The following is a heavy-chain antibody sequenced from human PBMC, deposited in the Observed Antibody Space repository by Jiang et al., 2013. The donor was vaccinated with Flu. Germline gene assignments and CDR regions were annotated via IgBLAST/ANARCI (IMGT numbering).Heavy chain of an antibody. CDR2: ISGSHPTI. D-gene: IGHD2-8*01. CDR1: GFSFSTYS. J-gene: IGHJ5*02. Sequence: VQLVESGGGLVQPGGSLRLSCAASGFSFSTYSMNWVRQAPGKGLEWVSYISGSHPTIYYADSVKGRFTISRDNAKSSLYLQMDSLRDEDTAVYYCARGGCTNLSCYMGWFDIWGQGTLVTVSS. V-gene: IGHV3-48*02. CDR3: ARGGCTNLSCYMGWFDI.